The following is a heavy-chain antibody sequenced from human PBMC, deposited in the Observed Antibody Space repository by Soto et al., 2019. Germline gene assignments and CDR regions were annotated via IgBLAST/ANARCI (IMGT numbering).Heavy chain of an antibody. V-gene: IGHV3-23*01. CDR3: AKEREGATDYFDY. D-gene: IGHD1-26*01. J-gene: IGHJ4*02. CDR1: GFTFSSYA. CDR2: ISGSGGST. Sequence: EVQLLESGGGLVQPGGSLRLSCAASGFTFSSYAMSWFRQAPGKGLECVSAISGSGGSTYYADSVKGRFTISRDNSKNTLYLQMNSLRAEGTAVYYCAKEREGATDYFDYWGQGTLVTVS.